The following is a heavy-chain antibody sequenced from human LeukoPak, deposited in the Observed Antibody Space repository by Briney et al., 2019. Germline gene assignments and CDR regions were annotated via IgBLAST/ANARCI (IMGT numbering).Heavy chain of an antibody. CDR2: INPSGSST. Sequence: ASVKVSCKAFGYTFTSYYMHRVRQAPGQGLEWMGVINPSGSSTSYAQKFQGRLSLTRDMSTSTDYMELSSLRSEDTAVYYCARDNSVGDTAWWFDPWGQGTLVTVSS. CDR3: ARDNSVGDTAWWFDP. CDR1: GYTFTSYY. J-gene: IGHJ5*02. V-gene: IGHV1-46*01. D-gene: IGHD1-26*01.